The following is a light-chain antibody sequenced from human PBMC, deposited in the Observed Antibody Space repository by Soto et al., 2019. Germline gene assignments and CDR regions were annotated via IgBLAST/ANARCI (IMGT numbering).Light chain of an antibody. CDR2: KAS. Sequence: DIQMTQSPSTLSAFVGDRVTITCRASQSISTLLAWYQQKPGRAPTLLIYKASTLESGVPSRFSGSGSGTEFTLTISSLQPDDFATVYCQQYNYYPLTFGQGTRLEIK. J-gene: IGKJ5*01. CDR3: QQYNYYPLT. V-gene: IGKV1-5*03. CDR1: QSISTL.